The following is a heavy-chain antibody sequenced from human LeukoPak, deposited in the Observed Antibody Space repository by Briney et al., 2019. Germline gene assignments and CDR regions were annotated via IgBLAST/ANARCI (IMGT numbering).Heavy chain of an antibody. CDR3: ARGGDSSGYYPRFDY. J-gene: IGHJ4*02. CDR2: INHSGST. Sequence: SETLSLTCAVYGGSFSGYYWSWIRQPPGKGLEWIGEINHSGSTNYNPSLKSRVTISVDTSKNQFSLKLSSVTAADTAVYYCARGGDSSGYYPRFDYWGQGTLVTVSS. V-gene: IGHV4-34*01. CDR1: GGSFSGYY. D-gene: IGHD3-22*01.